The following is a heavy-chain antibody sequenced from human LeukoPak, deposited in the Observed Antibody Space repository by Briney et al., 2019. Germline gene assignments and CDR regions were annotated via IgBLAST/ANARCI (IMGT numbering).Heavy chain of an antibody. V-gene: IGHV3-30-3*01. CDR1: GFTFNNYA. J-gene: IGHJ4*02. CDR2: TSYDESNK. D-gene: IGHD6-19*01. Sequence: PGGSLRLSCAASGFTFNNYAMHWVRQAPGKGLEWVAVTSYDESNKNYADSVKGRFSVSRDNSKNTLYLQMNSLRAEDTAVYYCARAPSRFSSGTAHFDYWGQGTLVTVSS. CDR3: ARAPSRFSSGTAHFDY.